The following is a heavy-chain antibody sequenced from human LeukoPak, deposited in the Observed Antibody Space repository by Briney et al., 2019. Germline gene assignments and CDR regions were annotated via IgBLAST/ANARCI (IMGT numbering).Heavy chain of an antibody. CDR3: SNYYDRSGYYAFDT. CDR2: IKKDGSEK. D-gene: IGHD3-22*01. J-gene: IGHJ3*02. CDR1: GFTFSGYW. V-gene: IGHV3-7*01. Sequence: GGSLGLSCAASGFTFSGYWMAWVRQAPGKGLEWVGNIKKDGSEKNYVDSVKGRFTMSRDNAKNLLYLQMDSLRAEDTAVYYCSNYYDRSGYYAFDTWGQGTMVTVSS.